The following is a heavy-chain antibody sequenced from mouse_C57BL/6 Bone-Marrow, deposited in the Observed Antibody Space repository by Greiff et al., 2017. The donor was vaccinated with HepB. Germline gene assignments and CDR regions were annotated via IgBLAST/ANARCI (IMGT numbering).Heavy chain of an antibody. J-gene: IGHJ2*01. CDR1: GFTFSDYG. V-gene: IGHV5-17*01. Sequence: EVKLMESGGGLVKPGGSLKLSCAASGFTFSDYGMHWVRQAPEKGLEWVAYISSGSSTIYYADTVKGRFTISRDNAKNTLFLQMTSLRSEDTSMYYCARMWTFFDYWCQGTTLTVSS. CDR2: ISSGSSTI. CDR3: ARMWTFFDY.